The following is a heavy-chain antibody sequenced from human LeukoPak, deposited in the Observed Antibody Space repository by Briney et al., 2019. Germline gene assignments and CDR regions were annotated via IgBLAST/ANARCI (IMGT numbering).Heavy chain of an antibody. V-gene: IGHV4-34*01. Sequence: DPSETLSLTCAVYGGSFSGYCWSWIRQPPGKGLEWIGEINHSGSTNYNPSLKSRVTISVDTSKNQFSLKLSSVTAADTAVYYCARVKRRLSGSPPPGYFDYWGQGTLVTVSS. J-gene: IGHJ4*02. D-gene: IGHD1-26*01. CDR1: GGSFSGYC. CDR2: INHSGST. CDR3: ARVKRRLSGSPPPGYFDY.